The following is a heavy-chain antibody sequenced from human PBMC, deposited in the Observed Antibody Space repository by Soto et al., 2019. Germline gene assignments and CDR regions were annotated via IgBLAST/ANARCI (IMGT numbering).Heavy chain of an antibody. CDR1: GGSFSGYY. J-gene: IGHJ6*02. CDR3: ARVATVTTGYGMDV. V-gene: IGHV4-34*01. D-gene: IGHD4-17*01. Sequence: SETLSLTCAVYGGSFSGYYWSWIRQPPGKGLEWIGEINHSGSTNYNPSLKSPVTISVDTSKNQFSLKLSSVTAADTAVYYCARVATVTTGYGMDVWGQGTTVTVSS. CDR2: INHSGST.